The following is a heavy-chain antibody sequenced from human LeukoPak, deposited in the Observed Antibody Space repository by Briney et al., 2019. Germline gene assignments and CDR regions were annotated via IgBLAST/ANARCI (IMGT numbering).Heavy chain of an antibody. CDR2: ISSSSTYI. D-gene: IGHD6-19*01. V-gene: IGHV3-21*01. J-gene: IGHJ4*02. Sequence: GGSLRLSCAASGFTFSGYSMKWVRQAPGKGLEWVSFISSSSTYIYYADSVKGRFTISRDNAKNSLYLQMNSLRVEDTAVYYCAKGGSGWRFDYWGQGTLVTVSS. CDR1: GFTFSGYS. CDR3: AKGGSGWRFDY.